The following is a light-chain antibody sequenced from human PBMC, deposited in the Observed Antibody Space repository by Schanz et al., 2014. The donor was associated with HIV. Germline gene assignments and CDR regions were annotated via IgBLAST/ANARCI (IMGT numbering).Light chain of an antibody. V-gene: IGLV1-44*01. J-gene: IGLJ2*01. Sequence: QSVLTQPPSASGTPGQRVTISCSGGSSNIGKNTVNWYQQFPGAAPKLLIYSNNQRPSGVPDRFSGSKSGTSASLAISGLQSEDEADYYCSSHAGRSSVVVFGGGTKLTVL. CDR2: SNN. CDR1: SSNIGKNT. CDR3: SSHAGRSSVVV.